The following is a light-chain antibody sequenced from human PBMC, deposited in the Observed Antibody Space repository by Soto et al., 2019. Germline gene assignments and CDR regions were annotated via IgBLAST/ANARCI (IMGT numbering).Light chain of an antibody. J-gene: IGLJ2*01. CDR2: VNT. Sequence: QAVVTQPPSVSGAPGQRVTFSCTGSDSNIGAGYSVNWYQQIPGTAPKLLVYVNTNRPSGVPDRFSGSTSGTIASLAITGLQAEDEADYYCQSYDIRLNGLTFGLGTKVTVL. CDR1: DSNIGAGYS. CDR3: QSYDIRLNGLT. V-gene: IGLV1-40*01.